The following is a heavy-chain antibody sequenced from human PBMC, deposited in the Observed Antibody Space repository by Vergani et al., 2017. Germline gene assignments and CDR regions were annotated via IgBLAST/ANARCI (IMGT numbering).Heavy chain of an antibody. CDR2: INPSSRTF. CDR3: ARGGGIVGAMLQV. D-gene: IGHD1-26*01. V-gene: IGHV3-48*04. J-gene: IGHJ4*02. CDR1: GFTFSSYG. Sequence: VQLVESGGGVVQPGRSLRLSCAASGFTFSSYGMHWVRQAPGKGLEWISYINPSSRTFYYADSVKGRLTISRDNAKNSLFLQMDSLRAEDTAVYYCARGGGIVGAMLQVWGPGTLVTVSS.